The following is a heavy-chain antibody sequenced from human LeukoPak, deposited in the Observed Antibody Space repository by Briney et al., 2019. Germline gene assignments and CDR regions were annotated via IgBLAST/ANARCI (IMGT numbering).Heavy chain of an antibody. CDR3: AKLYNYGYIN. CDR1: GITVTSNH. Sequence: GGSLRLSCAASGITVTSNHMSWVRQASGKELEWVSVIYSGGSTYYADSVKGRFTIPRDNSKNTLYLQMDSLRTEDTAVYFCAKLYNYGYINWGQGTLVTVSS. D-gene: IGHD5-18*01. V-gene: IGHV3-66*01. CDR2: IYSGGST. J-gene: IGHJ4*02.